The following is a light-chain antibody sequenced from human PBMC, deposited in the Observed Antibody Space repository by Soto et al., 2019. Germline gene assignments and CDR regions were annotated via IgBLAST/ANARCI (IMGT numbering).Light chain of an antibody. CDR1: QSVSSY. J-gene: IGKJ1*01. CDR2: DAS. Sequence: EIVLTQSPAILSSSPAERATLSCTASQSVSSYLAWYKQKPGQAPMLLIYDASNRATGIPARFSGSGSGTDFTLTISSLEPEDFAGYSCQQRSNLWTFGQGTKVDIK. V-gene: IGKV3-11*01. CDR3: QQRSNLWT.